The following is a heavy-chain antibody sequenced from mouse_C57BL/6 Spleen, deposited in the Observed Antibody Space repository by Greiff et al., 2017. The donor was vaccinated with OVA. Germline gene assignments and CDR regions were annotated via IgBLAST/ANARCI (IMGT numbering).Heavy chain of an antibody. D-gene: IGHD1-1*01. CDR3: TTSHYYGSFDY. CDR1: GFNITDDY. J-gene: IGHJ2*01. CDR2: IDPENGDT. V-gene: IGHV14-4*01. Sequence: VTLKESGAELVRPGASVKLSCTASGFNITDDYMHWVKQRPEQGLEWIGWIDPENGDTEYASKFQGKATITEDTSSNTAYLQLSSLTSEDTAVYYCTTSHYYGSFDYWGQGTTLTVSS.